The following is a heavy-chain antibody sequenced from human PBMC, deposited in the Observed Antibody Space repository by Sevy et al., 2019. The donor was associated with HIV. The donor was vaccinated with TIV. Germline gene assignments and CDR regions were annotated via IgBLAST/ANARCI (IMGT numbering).Heavy chain of an antibody. CDR2: ISYDGSNK. CDR3: AREGYSSSSGDYYGMDV. Sequence: GGSLRLSCAASGFTFSSYDMHWVRQAPGKGLEWVAVISYDGSNKYYADSVKGRFTISRDNSKNTLYLQMNSLRAEDTAVYYCAREGYSSSSGDYYGMDVWGQGTTVTVSS. CDR1: GFTFSSYD. V-gene: IGHV3-30*04. D-gene: IGHD6-6*01. J-gene: IGHJ6*02.